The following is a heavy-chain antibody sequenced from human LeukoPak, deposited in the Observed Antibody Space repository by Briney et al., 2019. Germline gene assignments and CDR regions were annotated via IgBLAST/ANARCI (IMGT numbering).Heavy chain of an antibody. CDR1: GYTFTSYA. CDR3: ARGSSITMFDVVTRDAFDI. J-gene: IGHJ3*02. D-gene: IGHD3-3*01. Sequence: ASVKVSCKASGYTFTSYAMHWVRQAPGQRLEWMGIINAGNGNTKYSQKFQGRVTITRDTSTSTAYMELSSLRSEDMGVYYCARGSSITMFDVVTRDAFDIWGQGTMVTVSS. V-gene: IGHV1-3*03. CDR2: INAGNGNT.